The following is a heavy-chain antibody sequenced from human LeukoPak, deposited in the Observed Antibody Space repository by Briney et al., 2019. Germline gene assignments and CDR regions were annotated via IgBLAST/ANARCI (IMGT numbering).Heavy chain of an antibody. V-gene: IGHV1-18*01. J-gene: IGHJ4*02. CDR1: GYTFTSYG. CDR3: ARDLRHAGGTTYPY. CDR2: ISAYNGNT. Sequence: ASVKVSCKASGYTFTSYGISWVRQAPGQGLEWMGWISAYNGNTNYAQKLKGRVTMTTDTSTSTAYMQLRSLRSDDTAVYYCARDLRHAGGTTYPYWGQGTLVTVSS. D-gene: IGHD1-26*01.